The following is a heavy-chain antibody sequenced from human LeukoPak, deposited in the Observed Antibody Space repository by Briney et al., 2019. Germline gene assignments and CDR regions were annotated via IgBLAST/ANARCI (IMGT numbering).Heavy chain of an antibody. D-gene: IGHD3-3*01. Sequence: SETLSLTCTVAGGSINSYYWSWIRQPARKGLEWIGRIHISGTINYNPSLKSRITMSVDTSKDQFSLKLSSVTAPDAAVYYCARATIFGVVIKHFDLWGRGTLVTVSS. J-gene: IGHJ2*01. CDR2: IHISGTI. CDR1: GGSINSYY. V-gene: IGHV4-4*07. CDR3: ARATIFGVVIKHFDL.